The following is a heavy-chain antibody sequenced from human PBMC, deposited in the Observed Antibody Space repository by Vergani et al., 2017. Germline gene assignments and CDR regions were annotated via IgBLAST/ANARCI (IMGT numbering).Heavy chain of an antibody. CDR2: ISYDGTQK. D-gene: IGHD1-1*01. J-gene: IGHJ1*01. CDR3: ATKSCGTPGCQIGYFRE. CDR1: GFTVSSNY. Sequence: VQLMESGGGLVQPGGSLRLSCAASGFTVSSNYMSWVRQAPGKGLEWVAVISYDGTQKYYADSVKGRFTISRDNSKSTLYLQMNSLRTEDTAVYYCATKSCGTPGCQIGYFREWGQGTLVTVSS. V-gene: IGHV3-30*03.